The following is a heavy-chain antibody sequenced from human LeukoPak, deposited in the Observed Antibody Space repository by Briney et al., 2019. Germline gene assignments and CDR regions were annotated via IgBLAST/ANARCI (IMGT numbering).Heavy chain of an antibody. J-gene: IGHJ3*02. Sequence: SETLSLTCTVSGGSISSYYWGWIRQPPGEGLEWIGYIYYSGTTNYNPSLKSRVTISVDTSKNQFSLKLSSVTAADTAVYYCARHYDILTGYSAYAFDIWGQGTMVTVSS. CDR1: GGSISSYY. CDR3: ARHYDILTGYSAYAFDI. D-gene: IGHD3-9*01. CDR2: IYYSGTT. V-gene: IGHV4-59*08.